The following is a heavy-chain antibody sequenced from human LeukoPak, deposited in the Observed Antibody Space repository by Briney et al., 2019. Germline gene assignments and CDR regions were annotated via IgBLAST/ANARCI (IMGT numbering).Heavy chain of an antibody. CDR2: IYYSGST. J-gene: IGHJ4*02. CDR3: ARGGSSGYFY. Sequence: PETLSLTCTVSGGSISSYYWSWIRQPPGKGLEWIGYIYYSGSTNYNPSLKSRVTISVDTSKNQFSLKLSSVTAADTAVYYCARGGSSGYFYWGQGTLVTVSS. CDR1: GGSISSYY. V-gene: IGHV4-59*01. D-gene: IGHD3-22*01.